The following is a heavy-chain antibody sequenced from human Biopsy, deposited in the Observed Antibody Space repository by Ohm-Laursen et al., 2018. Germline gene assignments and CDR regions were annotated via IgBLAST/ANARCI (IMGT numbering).Heavy chain of an antibody. Sequence: SDTLSLTCAVYGGSFSGSYWTWIRQPPGKGLEWLGEMRHSGSTNHNPTLKRRVTISMDTSKNQCSLKLTSVTVADTAVYYCARWEVGYSANDLRFDYWGQGTLVTVSS. D-gene: IGHD5-12*01. V-gene: IGHV4-34*01. CDR2: MRHSGST. CDR3: ARWEVGYSANDLRFDY. CDR1: GGSFSGSY. J-gene: IGHJ4*02.